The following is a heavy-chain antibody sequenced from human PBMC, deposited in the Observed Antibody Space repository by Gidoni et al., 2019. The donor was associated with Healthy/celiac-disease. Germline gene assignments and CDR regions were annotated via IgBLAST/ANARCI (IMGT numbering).Heavy chain of an antibody. V-gene: IGHV3-9*01. CDR1: GFTFDDYA. Sequence: EVQLVESGGGLVQHGRSLRLSCAASGFTFDDYAMHWVRQAPGKCLEWVSGISWNSGSIGYADSVKGRFTISRYNAKNSLYLQMNSLRAEDTALYYCAKDNSFMANDAFDIWGQGTMVTVSS. CDR2: ISWNSGSI. CDR3: AKDNSFMANDAFDI. J-gene: IGHJ3*02. D-gene: IGHD3-3*02.